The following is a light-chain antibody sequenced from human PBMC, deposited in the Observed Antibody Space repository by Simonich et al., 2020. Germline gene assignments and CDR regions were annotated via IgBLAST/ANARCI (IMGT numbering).Light chain of an antibody. J-gene: IGKJ3*01. CDR3: QQYDNLPFT. CDR2: DAS. CDR1: QDISNY. Sequence: DIQMTQSPSSLSASVGDRVTITCQASQDISNYLNWYQQKPVKAPKLLIYDASNLETGGPTRFSGSGSGTDFTFTISSLQPEDIATYYCQQYDNLPFTFGPGTKVDIK. V-gene: IGKV1-33*01.